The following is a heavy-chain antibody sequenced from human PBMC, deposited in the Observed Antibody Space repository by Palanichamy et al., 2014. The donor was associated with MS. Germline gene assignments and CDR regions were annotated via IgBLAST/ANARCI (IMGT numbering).Heavy chain of an antibody. V-gene: IGHV3-30*18. J-gene: IGHJ3*02. D-gene: IGHD1-1*01. Sequence: QVHLVESGGGVVQPGGSLGLSCVASGFAFDYYGIHWVRQAPGKGLEWVAVVSSHGKTTYYADSVKGRFTISRDNSKNTVYLQMNSLRTEDTSLYYCVKEGAATWNDAGAAAFDIWGQGTMVTVSS. CDR3: VKEGAATWNDAGAAAFDI. CDR2: VSSHGKTT. CDR1: GFAFDYYG.